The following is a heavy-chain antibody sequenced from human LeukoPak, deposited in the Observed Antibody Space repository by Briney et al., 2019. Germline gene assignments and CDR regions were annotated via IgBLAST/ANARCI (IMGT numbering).Heavy chain of an antibody. Sequence: PSETLSLTCTVSGDSISSSYWSWIRQPPGKGLEWIGYIHYSGSTNYNPSLKSRVTISVDTSKNQFSLKLSSVTAADTAVYYCARGSGWYFFWGQGTLVTVS. CDR1: GDSISSSY. CDR3: ARGSGWYFF. J-gene: IGHJ4*02. D-gene: IGHD6-19*01. V-gene: IGHV4-59*01. CDR2: IHYSGST.